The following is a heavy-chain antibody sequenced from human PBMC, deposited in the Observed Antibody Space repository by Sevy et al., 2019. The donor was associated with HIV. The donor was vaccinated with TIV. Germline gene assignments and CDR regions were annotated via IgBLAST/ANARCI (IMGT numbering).Heavy chain of an antibody. CDR1: GFTFSGSD. Sequence: GGSLRLSCAASGFTFSGSDMHWVRQASGKGLEWVGRIRSKANSYATAYAASVKGRFTISRDDSKNTAYLQMNSLKTEDTAVYYCTSESRVRGLGVYYYYMDVWGKGTTVTVSS. CDR3: TSESRVRGLGVYYYYMDV. CDR2: IRSKANSYAT. J-gene: IGHJ6*03. V-gene: IGHV3-73*01. D-gene: IGHD2-8*01.